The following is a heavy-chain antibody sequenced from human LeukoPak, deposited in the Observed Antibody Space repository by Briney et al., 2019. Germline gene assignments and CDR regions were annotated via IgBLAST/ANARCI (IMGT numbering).Heavy chain of an antibody. V-gene: IGHV4-59*01. CDR3: AIYVWGSYPTFEDY. CDR1: GGSISSYY. CDR2: ISYSGST. D-gene: IGHD3-16*02. Sequence: SVTLSLTCTVSGGSISSYYWSWIRQPPGKGLELIGYISYSGSTNYNPSLKSRITISVDTSKNQFSLKLSSVTAADTAVYYCAIYVWGSYPTFEDYWGQGTLVTVSS. J-gene: IGHJ4*02.